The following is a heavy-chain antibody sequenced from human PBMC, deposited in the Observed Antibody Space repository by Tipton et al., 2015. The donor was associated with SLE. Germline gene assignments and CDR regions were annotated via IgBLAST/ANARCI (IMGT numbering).Heavy chain of an antibody. J-gene: IGHJ4*02. CDR3: AKARYSSGWLVDY. Sequence: SLRLSCAASGFPLINSAMAWFRQAPGKGLEWVSAVTTSAYGTFYADSVKGRFTISRDNSKNTLYLQMNSLRAEDTAVYYCAKARYSSGWLVDYWGQGTLVTVSS. D-gene: IGHD6-19*01. V-gene: IGHV3-23*01. CDR1: GFPLINSA. CDR2: VTTSAYGT.